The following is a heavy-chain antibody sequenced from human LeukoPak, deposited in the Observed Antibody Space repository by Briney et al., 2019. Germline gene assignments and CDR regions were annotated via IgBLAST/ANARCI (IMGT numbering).Heavy chain of an antibody. V-gene: IGHV4-39*01. D-gene: IGHD2-21*02. Sequence: NPSETLSLTCSVSGDSISSSRVEWGWLREPPGKGLEWIGTIYYSGSTYYNPYLKSQFTISADTSKNQFSLNLSSVTAADTGVYYCARHVSSDLRIVVVTSDWYFDRWGRGTLVTVSS. CDR1: GDSISSSRVE. CDR3: ARHVSSDLRIVVVTSDWYFDR. J-gene: IGHJ2*01. CDR2: IYYSGST.